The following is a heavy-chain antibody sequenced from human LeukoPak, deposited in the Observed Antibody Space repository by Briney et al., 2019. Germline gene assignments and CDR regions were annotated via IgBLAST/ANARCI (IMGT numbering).Heavy chain of an antibody. J-gene: IGHJ3*02. Sequence: NPSETLSLTCTVSGGSISSSSYYWGWIRQPPGKGLEWIGSVYYSGSTYYNPSLKSRVTISVDTSKNQFSLKLSSVTAADTAVYYCARGGDCSGGSCYPGAFDIWGQGTMVTVSS. D-gene: IGHD2-15*01. V-gene: IGHV4-39*07. CDR1: GGSISSSSYY. CDR3: ARGGDCSGGSCYPGAFDI. CDR2: VYYSGST.